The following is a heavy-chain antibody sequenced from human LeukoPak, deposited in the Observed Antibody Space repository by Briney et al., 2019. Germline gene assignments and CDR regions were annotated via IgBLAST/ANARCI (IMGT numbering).Heavy chain of an antibody. CDR1: GFTFSSYW. V-gene: IGHV3-7*01. D-gene: IGHD3-3*01. CDR2: IKQDGSEK. J-gene: IGHJ6*03. CDR3: ARLDDFWSGYWGNYYYYMDV. Sequence: GGSLRLSCAASGFTFSSYWMSWFRQAPGKGREGVANIKQDGSEKYYVDSVKGRFTISRDNAKNSLYLQMNSLRAEDTAVYYCARLDDFWSGYWGNYYYYMDVWGKGPTVTVSS.